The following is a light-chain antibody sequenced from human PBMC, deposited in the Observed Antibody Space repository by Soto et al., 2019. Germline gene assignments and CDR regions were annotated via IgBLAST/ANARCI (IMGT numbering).Light chain of an antibody. Sequence: DIQLTQSPSSLSASVTDRVTITCRASQAINNNLNWYQQKSGKAPELLIYRASTLQSGVPSRFSGSGSGTDFTLTISSLEHEDFGTYYCQQSYSTPYTFGQGTKVEIK. CDR3: QQSYSTPYT. J-gene: IGKJ2*01. V-gene: IGKV1-39*01. CDR1: QAINNN. CDR2: RAS.